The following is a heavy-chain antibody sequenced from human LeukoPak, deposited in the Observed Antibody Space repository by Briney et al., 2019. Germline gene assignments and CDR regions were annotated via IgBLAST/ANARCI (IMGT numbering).Heavy chain of an antibody. J-gene: IGHJ4*02. Sequence: PGGSLRLSCAASGFTFSSYGMHWVRQAPGKGLEWVAVISYDGSNKHYADSVKGRFTISRDNSKNTLYLQMNSLRAEDTAVYYCANRIATAGHSFDSWGQGTLVTVSS. CDR3: ANRIATAGHSFDS. D-gene: IGHD6-13*01. V-gene: IGHV3-30*18. CDR2: ISYDGSNK. CDR1: GFTFSSYG.